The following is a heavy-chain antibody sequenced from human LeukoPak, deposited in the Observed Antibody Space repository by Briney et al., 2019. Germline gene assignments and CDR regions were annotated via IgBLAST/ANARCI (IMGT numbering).Heavy chain of an antibody. Sequence: GRSLRLSCAASGFTFDDYAMHWVRQAPGKGLEWVSGISWNSGSIGYADSVKGRFTISRDNAKNSLNLQMNSLRAEDTAVYYCASLFPWFDPWGQGTLVTVSS. CDR3: ASLFPWFDP. V-gene: IGHV3-9*01. CDR2: ISWNSGSI. J-gene: IGHJ5*02. CDR1: GFTFDDYA. D-gene: IGHD3-10*01.